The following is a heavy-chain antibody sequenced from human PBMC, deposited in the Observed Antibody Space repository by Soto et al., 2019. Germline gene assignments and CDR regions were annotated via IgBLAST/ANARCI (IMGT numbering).Heavy chain of an antibody. CDR3: ASGCGNGDCFFDF. J-gene: IGHJ4*02. D-gene: IGHD2-21*02. Sequence: PSETLSLTCNVSGDSISSGADYWNWIRKSPGPGLERIGYIDYTGNTYYNPSRRRRLTISVYRSKKQFFLRLISMTSAATAVYYCASGCGNGDCFFDFWGQGTLVTVSS. CDR2: IDYTGNT. V-gene: IGHV4-30-4*01. CDR1: GDSISSGADY.